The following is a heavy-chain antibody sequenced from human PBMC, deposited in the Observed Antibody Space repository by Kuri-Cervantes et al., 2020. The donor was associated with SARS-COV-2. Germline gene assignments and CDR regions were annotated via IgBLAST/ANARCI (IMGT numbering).Heavy chain of an antibody. CDR1: GFTVYSNY. D-gene: IGHD6-25*01. V-gene: IGHV3-53*01. CDR2: IYSGGTT. J-gene: IGHJ4*02. Sequence: GESLKISCAASGFTVYSNYMNWVRQAPGKGLEWVSVIYSGGTTAYADSVKGRSTISRDNSNNTLYLQMNSLRADDTALYYCARRLKSRSGLDYWGQGTLVTVSS. CDR3: ARRLKSRSGLDY.